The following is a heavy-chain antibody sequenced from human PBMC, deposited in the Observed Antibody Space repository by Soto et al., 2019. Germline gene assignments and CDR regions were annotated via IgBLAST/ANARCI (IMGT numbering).Heavy chain of an antibody. CDR1: GFTFSCYS. CDR3: ARTYYDILTGYYNHYYYYGMDV. CDR2: ISSSSSTI. V-gene: IGHV3-48*02. J-gene: IGHJ6*02. Sequence: GGSLRLSCAASGFTFSCYSMNWVRQAPGKGLEWVSYISSSSSTIYYADSVKGRFTISRDNAKNSLYLQMNSLRDEDTAVYYCARTYYDILTGYYNHYYYYGMDVWGQGTRVTVSS. D-gene: IGHD3-9*01.